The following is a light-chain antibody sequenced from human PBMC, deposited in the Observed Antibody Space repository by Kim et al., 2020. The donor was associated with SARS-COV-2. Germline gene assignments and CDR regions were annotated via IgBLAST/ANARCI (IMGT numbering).Light chain of an antibody. CDR3: SSYTSSTTRV. CDR2: DVT. V-gene: IGLV2-14*03. Sequence: QSITISCTGTSRDVGAYNYVSWYQQHPGKAPKLIIYDVTYRPSGVSDRFSGSKAGNTASLTIFGLQAEDEADYYCSSYTSSTTRVFGGGTQLTVL. J-gene: IGLJ2*01. CDR1: SRDVGAYNY.